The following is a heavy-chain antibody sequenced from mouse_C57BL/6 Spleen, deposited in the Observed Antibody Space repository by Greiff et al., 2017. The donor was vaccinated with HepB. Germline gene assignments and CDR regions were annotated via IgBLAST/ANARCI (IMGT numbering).Heavy chain of an antibody. D-gene: IGHD2-4*01. CDR1: GFTFSSYG. CDR2: ISSGGSYT. V-gene: IGHV5-6*01. Sequence: DVHLVESGGDLVKPGGSLKLSCAASGFTFSSYGMSWVRQTPDKRLEWVATISSGGSYTYYPDSVKGRFTISRDNAKNTLYLQMSSLKSEDTAMYYCARHDYDEDWYFDVWGTGTTVTVSS. J-gene: IGHJ1*03. CDR3: ARHDYDEDWYFDV.